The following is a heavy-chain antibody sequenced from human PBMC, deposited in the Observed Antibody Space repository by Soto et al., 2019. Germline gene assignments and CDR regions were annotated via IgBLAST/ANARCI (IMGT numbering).Heavy chain of an antibody. D-gene: IGHD1-20*01. Sequence: ASVKVSCKASAYTCTSYCISWVRQAPGQGLEWMGWISAYNGNTNYAQKLQGRVTMTTDTSTSTAYMELRSLRSDDTAVYYCATVLTGTPPPYNWFDPWGQGTLVTVSS. CDR3: ATVLTGTPPPYNWFDP. CDR2: ISAYNGNT. V-gene: IGHV1-18*04. J-gene: IGHJ5*02. CDR1: AYTCTSYC.